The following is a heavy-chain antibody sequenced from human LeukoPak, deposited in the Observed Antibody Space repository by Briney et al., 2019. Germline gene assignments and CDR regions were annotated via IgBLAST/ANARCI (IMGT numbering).Heavy chain of an antibody. CDR1: GFRFGEFG. J-gene: IGHJ4*02. CDR2: IWYDGSQK. Sequence: AGGSLRLSCAASGFRFGEFGLHWLRQAPGKGLEWVGVIWYDGSQKHYSVSVKGRFTISRDNSKNTLYLQMTSLRAEDTAVYYCARGIASAGLDYWGQGTLVTVSS. V-gene: IGHV3-33*01. CDR3: ARGIASAGLDY. D-gene: IGHD6-13*01.